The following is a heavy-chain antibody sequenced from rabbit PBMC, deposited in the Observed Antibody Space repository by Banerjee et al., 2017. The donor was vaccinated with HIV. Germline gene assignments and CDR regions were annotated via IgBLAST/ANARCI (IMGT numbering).Heavy chain of an antibody. J-gene: IGHJ4*01. D-gene: IGHD4-2*01. CDR2: IGAGSGST. CDR3: ARISRMLVVIDL. V-gene: IGHV1S40*01. CDR1: GFSFSSGHD. Sequence: QSLEESGGDLVKPGASLTLTCTASGFSFSSGHDMCWVRQAPGKGLEWIACIGAGSGSTKYASWAKGRFTISKTSSTTVTLQMTSLTAADTATYFCARISRMLVVIDLWGPGTLVTVS.